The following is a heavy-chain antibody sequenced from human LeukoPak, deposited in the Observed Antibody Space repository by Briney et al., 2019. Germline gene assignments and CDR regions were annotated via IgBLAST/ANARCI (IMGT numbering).Heavy chain of an antibody. CDR2: IQTKTDGGAA. J-gene: IGHJ4*02. D-gene: IGHD2-15*01. CDR1: GFTFINAY. CDR3: TRPLGGIDIFDY. Sequence: GGSLRLSCKASGFTFINAYMTWVRQAPGNGMEWVGRIQTKTDGGAADYAAPVKGRFTISRDDSQNTVYLQMNSLTIEDTGVYYCTRPLGGIDIFDYWGQGALVSVSS. V-gene: IGHV3-15*01.